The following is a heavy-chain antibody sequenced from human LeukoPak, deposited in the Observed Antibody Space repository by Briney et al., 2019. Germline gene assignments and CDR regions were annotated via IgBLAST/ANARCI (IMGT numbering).Heavy chain of an antibody. J-gene: IGHJ5*02. D-gene: IGHD6-13*01. CDR2: INHSGST. Sequence: SETLSLTCAVYGGSFSGYYWSWIRQPPGKGLEWIGEINHSGSTNYNPSLKSRVTMSVDTSKNQFSLKLSSVTAADTAVYYCARKAKAAAGKGRFDPWGQGTLVTVSS. CDR1: GGSFSGYY. CDR3: ARKAKAAAGKGRFDP. V-gene: IGHV4-34*01.